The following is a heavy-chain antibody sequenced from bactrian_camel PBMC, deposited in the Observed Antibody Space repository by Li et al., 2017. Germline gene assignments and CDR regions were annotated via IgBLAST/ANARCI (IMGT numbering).Heavy chain of an antibody. CDR1: GTTYNTYC. J-gene: IGHJ4*01. CDR3: AADCLGYGPDKFRY. CDR2: LDSDGVT. D-gene: IGHD3*01. V-gene: IGHV3S53*01. Sequence: HVQLVESGGGSVQPGGSLRLSCTLTGTTYNTYCMKWWRQAPGKEREGVASLDSDGVTKYADSVKGRFTISRDNAKNVFYLQMNNLKPEDTGTHYCAADCLGYGPDKFRYWGHGTQVTVS.